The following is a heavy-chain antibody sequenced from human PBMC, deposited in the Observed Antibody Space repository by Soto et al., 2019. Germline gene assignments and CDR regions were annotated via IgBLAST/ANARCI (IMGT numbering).Heavy chain of an antibody. D-gene: IGHD2-15*01. CDR2: ISGSGGST. CDR3: AKRYCSGGSCFTYYMDV. Sequence: GGSLRLSCAASGFTFSSYAMSWVRQAPGKGLEWVSAISGSGGSTYYADSVKGRFTISRDNSKNTLYLQMNSLRAEDTAVYYCAKRYCSGGSCFTYYMDVWGKGNTVTVSS. V-gene: IGHV3-23*01. J-gene: IGHJ6*03. CDR1: GFTFSSYA.